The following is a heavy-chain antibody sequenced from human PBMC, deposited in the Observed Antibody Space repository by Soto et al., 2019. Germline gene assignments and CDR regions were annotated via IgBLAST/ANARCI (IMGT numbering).Heavy chain of an antibody. V-gene: IGHV3-7*01. Sequence: XGSLRLSCAASGFTFSSYCMSWVRQAPGKGLEWVANIKQDGSEKYYVDSVKGRSTISRDNAKNSLYLQMNSLRAEDTAVYYCAKLGSSGPYYFDYWGQGTLVTVSS. CDR3: AKLGSSGPYYFDY. J-gene: IGHJ4*02. D-gene: IGHD3-22*01. CDR1: GFTFSSYC. CDR2: IKQDGSEK.